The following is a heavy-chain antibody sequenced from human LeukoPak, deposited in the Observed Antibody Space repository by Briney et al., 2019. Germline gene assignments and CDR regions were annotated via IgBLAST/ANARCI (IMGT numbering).Heavy chain of an antibody. Sequence: SETLSLTCTVSGGSISSYYWSWIRQPPGKGLEGIGYIYYSGSTNYNPSLKSRVSISVDTSKNQFSLKLSSVTAADTAVYYCARESVAVAGTVFDYWGQGTLVTVSS. CDR3: ARESVAVAGTVFDY. D-gene: IGHD6-19*01. CDR2: IYYSGST. CDR1: GGSISSYY. V-gene: IGHV4-59*01. J-gene: IGHJ4*02.